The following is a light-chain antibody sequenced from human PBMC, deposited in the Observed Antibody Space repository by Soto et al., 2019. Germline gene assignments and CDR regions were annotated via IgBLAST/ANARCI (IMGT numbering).Light chain of an antibody. CDR3: QQYNSYST. V-gene: IGKV1-5*01. CDR2: DAS. CDR1: QSISSW. J-gene: IGKJ1*01. Sequence: EIPMTPSPSSLSPSAGERVTLTCRASQSISSWLAWYQQKPGKAPKLLIYDASSLESGVPSRFSGSGSGTEFTLTISSLQPDDFATYYCQQYNSYSTFGQGTKVDI.